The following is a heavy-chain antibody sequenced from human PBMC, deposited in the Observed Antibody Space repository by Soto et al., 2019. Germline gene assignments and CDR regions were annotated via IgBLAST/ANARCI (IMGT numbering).Heavy chain of an antibody. V-gene: IGHV3-30-3*01. CDR3: ARDRDPPFLVMYYFDY. CDR1: GFTFSSYA. Sequence: PGGSLRLSCAASGFTFSSYAMHWVRQAPGKGLEWVAVISYDGSNKYYADSVKGRFTISRDNSKNTLYLQMNSLRAEDTAVYYCARDRDPPFLVMYYFDYWGQGTLVTVSS. D-gene: IGHD2-21*01. J-gene: IGHJ4*02. CDR2: ISYDGSNK.